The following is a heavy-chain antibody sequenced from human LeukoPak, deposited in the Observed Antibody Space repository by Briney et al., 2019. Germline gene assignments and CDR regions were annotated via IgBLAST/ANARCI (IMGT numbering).Heavy chain of an antibody. J-gene: IGHJ6*03. CDR2: INPSGGST. D-gene: IGHD2-2*01. Sequence: GASVKVSCKASGYTFTSYGISWVRQAPGQGLEWMGIINPSGGSTSYAQKFQGRVTITADESTSTAYMELSSLRSEDTAVCYCARTHLYCSSTSCYENYYYYMDVWGKGTTVTISS. CDR1: GYTFTSYG. V-gene: IGHV1-46*01. CDR3: ARTHLYCSSTSCYENYYYYMDV.